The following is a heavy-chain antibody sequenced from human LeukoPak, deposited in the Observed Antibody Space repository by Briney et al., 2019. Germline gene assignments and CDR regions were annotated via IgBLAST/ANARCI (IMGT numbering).Heavy chain of an antibody. V-gene: IGHV4-39*01. CDR2: MYYSGST. CDR1: GGSIGSSSYY. J-gene: IGHJ4*02. D-gene: IGHD3-22*01. CDR3: ARYYYDSSGYYYLDY. Sequence: SETLSLTCTVSGGSIGSSSYYWGWIRRPPGKGLEWIGSMYYSGSTYYSPSLKSRVTISGDTSKSQFSLKLGSVTAADTAVYYCARYYYDSSGYYYLDYWGQGTLVTVSS.